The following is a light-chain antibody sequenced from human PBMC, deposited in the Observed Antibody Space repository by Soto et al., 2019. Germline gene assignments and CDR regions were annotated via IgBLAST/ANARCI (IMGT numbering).Light chain of an antibody. CDR1: RSNIETND. Sequence: QSALTQPPSASGAPGQRVTISCSGSRSNIETNDVYWYQQLPGTAPKLLIYMSTRRPSGVPDRFSGSKSGASASLVIGGLRSEDELDYYCAAWDDSLNIWVFGGGTKVTV. J-gene: IGLJ3*02. V-gene: IGLV1-47*01. CDR3: AAWDDSLNIWV. CDR2: MST.